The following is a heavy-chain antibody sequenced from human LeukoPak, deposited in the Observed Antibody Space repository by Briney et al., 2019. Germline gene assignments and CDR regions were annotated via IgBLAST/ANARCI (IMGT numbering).Heavy chain of an antibody. CDR2: LNPNNGDT. V-gene: IGHV1-2*02. D-gene: IGHD6-13*01. Sequence: ASVKVSCKASGYMFTGYYIHWVRQAPGQRPEWMAWLNPNNGDTSYAQKFQGRVTMTSDTSISTAYLELSSLTSDDTAVYYCAGPWDPLIPAAGASHFDYWGQGTQVTVS. J-gene: IGHJ4*02. CDR3: AGPWDPLIPAAGASHFDY. CDR1: GYMFTGYY.